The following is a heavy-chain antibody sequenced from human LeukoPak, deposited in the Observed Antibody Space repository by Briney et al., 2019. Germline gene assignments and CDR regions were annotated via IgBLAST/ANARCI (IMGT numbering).Heavy chain of an antibody. CDR1: GYTFTSYG. D-gene: IGHD4-17*01. CDR3: ARDRVDYGDYGAFDI. CDR2: ISAYSGNT. J-gene: IGHJ3*02. Sequence: GASVKVSCKASGYTFTSYGISWVRQAPGQGLEWMGWISAYSGNTNYAQKLQGRVTMTTDTSTSTVYMELSSLRSEDTAVYYCARDRVDYGDYGAFDIWGQGTMVTVSS. V-gene: IGHV1-18*01.